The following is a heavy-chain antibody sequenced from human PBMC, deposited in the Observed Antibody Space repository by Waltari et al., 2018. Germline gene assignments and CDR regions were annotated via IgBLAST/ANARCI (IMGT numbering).Heavy chain of an antibody. CDR1: GFNCRLDE. Sequence: EVHLVESGGGLVRPGGSLRLSGAASGFNCRLDEMNWGRQAPGKGLEWLSYISNSGRTIYYADSVKGRFTISRDNAKNSLYLEMNSLRAEDTAMYYCAREVYRSGGHWGQGTLVTVSS. J-gene: IGHJ4*02. D-gene: IGHD6-19*01. CDR2: ISNSGRTI. V-gene: IGHV3-48*03. CDR3: AREVYRSGGH.